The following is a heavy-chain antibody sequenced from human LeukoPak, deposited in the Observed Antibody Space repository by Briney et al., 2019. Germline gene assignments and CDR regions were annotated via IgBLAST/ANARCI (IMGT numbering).Heavy chain of an antibody. V-gene: IGHV1-18*01. D-gene: IGHD5-24*01. CDR1: GYTFIEYG. CDR3: AREPSNSDGWHEHFDY. J-gene: IGHJ4*02. CDR2: ISTYNGDT. Sequence: ASVKVSCKASGYTFIEYGIGWVRQAPGQGLERMGWISTYNGDTRYAQNLQDRLTVTTDTSTNTAYMQLRSLTPDDTAVYYCAREPSNSDGWHEHFDYWGQGSLVTVSS.